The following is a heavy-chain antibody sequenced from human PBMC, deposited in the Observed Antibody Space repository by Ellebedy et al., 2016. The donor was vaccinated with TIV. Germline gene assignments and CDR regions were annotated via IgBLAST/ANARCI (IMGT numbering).Heavy chain of an antibody. CDR2: SGPAGDT. Sequence: GESLKISCAASGFSLTGSDLHWVRRPTGKGLEWVPASGPAGDTYYPDSVRGRFTISRESAKNSFYLQMNSLTAGDTAVYYCARGGPGGDNWFFGLWGRGTQVTVSS. J-gene: IGHJ2*01. CDR1: GFSLTGSD. V-gene: IGHV3-13*01. CDR3: ARGGPGGDNWFFGL. D-gene: IGHD3-10*01.